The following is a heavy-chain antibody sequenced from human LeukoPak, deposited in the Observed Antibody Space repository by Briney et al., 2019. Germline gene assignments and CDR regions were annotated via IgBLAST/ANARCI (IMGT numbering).Heavy chain of an antibody. CDR1: GFNFRDHW. V-gene: IGHV3-23*01. CDR3: AKDRSWALDY. D-gene: IGHD1-26*01. CDR2: LSGSGAKT. J-gene: IGHJ4*02. Sequence: GGSLRLSCAVSGFNFRDHWMDWVRQAPGKGLEWVSALSGSGAKTFYADSVKGRFTISRDNSKNMLYFQMNSLRAEDTAVYFCAKDRSWALDYWGQGTLVTVSS.